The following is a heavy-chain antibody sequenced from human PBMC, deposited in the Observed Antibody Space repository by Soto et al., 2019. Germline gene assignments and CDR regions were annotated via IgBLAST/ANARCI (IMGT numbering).Heavy chain of an antibody. CDR3: AKEGRGITMIGGGGAFDI. CDR2: ISDDGSNK. J-gene: IGHJ3*02. D-gene: IGHD3-22*01. CDR1: GFTFSSYG. V-gene: IGHV3-30*18. Sequence: QVQLVESGGGVVQPGRSLRLSCAASGFTFSSYGMHWVRQAPGKGLEWVAVISDDGSNKYYADPVKGRFTISGDNSKNTLYRERTSLRAEDTGVYYGAKEGRGITMIGGGGAFDICVQGTMDIVS.